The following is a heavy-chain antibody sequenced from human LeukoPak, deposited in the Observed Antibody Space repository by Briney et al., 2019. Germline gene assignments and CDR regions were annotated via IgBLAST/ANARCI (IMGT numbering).Heavy chain of an antibody. D-gene: IGHD5-24*01. CDR2: ISRNGDST. Sequence: GGSLRLSCTASGFTFSSYAMHWVRQAPGKGLEYVSAISRNGDSTYYANSVKGRFTISRDNSKSTLYLQMGSLRAEDMAVYYCARLRDGYNLADYWGQGTLVTVSS. V-gene: IGHV3-64*01. CDR3: ARLRDGYNLADY. CDR1: GFTFSSYA. J-gene: IGHJ4*02.